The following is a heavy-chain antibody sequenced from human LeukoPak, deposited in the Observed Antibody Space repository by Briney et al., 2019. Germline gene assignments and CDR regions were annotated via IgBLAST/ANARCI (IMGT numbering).Heavy chain of an antibody. Sequence: GASVKVSCKASGYTFTYYYIHWVRQAPGQGREGMGWINPSNGGTNFAQEFQGRVTMTRATSISTAYMELSRLTSDDTAVYYCARVGYFGSGSYCPYWGQGTLVTVSS. J-gene: IGHJ4*02. V-gene: IGHV1-2*02. CDR1: GYTFTYYY. CDR2: INPSNGGT. CDR3: ARVGYFGSGSYCPY. D-gene: IGHD3-10*01.